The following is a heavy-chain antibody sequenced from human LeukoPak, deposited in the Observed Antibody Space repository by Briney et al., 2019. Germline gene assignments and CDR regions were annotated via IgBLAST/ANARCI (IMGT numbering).Heavy chain of an antibody. J-gene: IGHJ5*02. CDR3: ARDIRNWFDP. CDR1: GDTYNIYD. CDR2: IIPSFDTA. V-gene: IGHV1-69*13. Sequence: GASVEVSCKASGDTYNIYDMRWVRQAPGQGREWMGGIIPSFDTAIDAKKFQGRVTITADESTSTAYMELSSLRSEDTAVYYCARDIRNWFDPWGQGTLVTVSS.